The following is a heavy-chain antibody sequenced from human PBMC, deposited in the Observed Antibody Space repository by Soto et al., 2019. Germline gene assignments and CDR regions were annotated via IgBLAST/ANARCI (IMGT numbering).Heavy chain of an antibody. CDR3: ARGDYHDNSGPFSDAFDV. CDR1: GFTFSNYW. CDR2: IKQDGSEK. J-gene: IGHJ3*01. Sequence: EVQLVESGGGLVQPGGSLRLSCAASGFTFSNYWMSWVRQAPGKGLEWVANIKQDGSEKWYVDSVKDRFTISRDNAKKSLFLQMNSLRVEDTAVYYCARGDYHDNSGPFSDAFDVWGQGTMVTVSS. D-gene: IGHD3-22*01. V-gene: IGHV3-7*04.